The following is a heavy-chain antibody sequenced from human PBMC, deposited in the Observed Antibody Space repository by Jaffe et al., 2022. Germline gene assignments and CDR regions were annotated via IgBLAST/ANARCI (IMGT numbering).Heavy chain of an antibody. CDR3: AKDGALRYFDWLLDYMDV. Sequence: EVQLLESGGGLVQPGGSLRLSCAASGFTFSSYAMSWVRQAPGKGLEWVSAISGSGGSTYYADSVKGRFTISRDNSKNTLYLQMNSLRAEDTAVYYCAKDGALRYFDWLLDYMDVWGKGTTVTVSS. J-gene: IGHJ6*03. D-gene: IGHD3-9*01. CDR1: GFTFSSYA. CDR2: ISGSGGST. V-gene: IGHV3-23*01.